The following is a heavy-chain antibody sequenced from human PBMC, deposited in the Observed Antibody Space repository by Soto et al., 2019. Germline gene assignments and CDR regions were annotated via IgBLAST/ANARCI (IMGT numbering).Heavy chain of an antibody. CDR3: ARVTSSTWYFDY. Sequence: SETLSLTCTVSGDSMSNYYCTWIRQPPWKGLEWIGYIYYNGNTKYNPSLESRVTFSVDTSKNQFSLRLSSVIAADTAVYYCARVTSSTWYFDYFGPRTLVTFSS. J-gene: IGHJ4*02. CDR1: GDSMSNYY. V-gene: IGHV4-59*01. D-gene: IGHD6-13*01. CDR2: IYYNGNT.